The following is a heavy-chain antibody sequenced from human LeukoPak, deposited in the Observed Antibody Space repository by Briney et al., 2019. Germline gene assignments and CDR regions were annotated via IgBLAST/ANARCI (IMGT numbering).Heavy chain of an antibody. V-gene: IGHV3-7*05. Sequence: PGGSLRLSCAASGFIFSTYWMSWVRQTPGKGLEWVANIKPDGSEGYYVDSVKGRFTISRDNAKNSLYRRMNSLRAEDTAVYYCTRGTREPVWGQGTTVTVSS. CDR3: TRGTREPV. CDR1: GFIFSTYW. J-gene: IGHJ6*02. D-gene: IGHD1-26*01. CDR2: IKPDGSEG.